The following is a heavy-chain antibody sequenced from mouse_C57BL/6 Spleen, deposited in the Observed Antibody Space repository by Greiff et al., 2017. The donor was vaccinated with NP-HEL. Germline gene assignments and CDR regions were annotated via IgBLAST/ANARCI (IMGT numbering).Heavy chain of an antibody. CDR3: ARSGEYDGYFYYAMDF. CDR1: GYAFSSYW. Sequence: QVQLQQSGAELVKPGASVKISCKASGYAFSSYWMNWVKQRPGKGLEWIGQIYPGDGDTNYNGKFKGKATLTADKSSSTAYMQLSSLTSEDSAVYFCARSGEYDGYFYYAMDFWGQGTSVTVSS. CDR2: IYPGDGDT. V-gene: IGHV1-80*01. J-gene: IGHJ4*01. D-gene: IGHD2-3*01.